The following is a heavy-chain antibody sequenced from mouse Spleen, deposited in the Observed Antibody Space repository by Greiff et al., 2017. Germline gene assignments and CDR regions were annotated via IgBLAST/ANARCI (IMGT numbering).Heavy chain of an antibody. Sequence: QVQLKQSGAELVRPGASVKLSCKASGYTFTDYYINWVKQRPGQGLEWIARIYPGSGNTYYNEKFKGKATLTAEKSSSTAYMQLSSLTSEDSAVYFCARGEVRRGCAYWGQGTLVTVSA. CDR1: GYTFTDYY. CDR3: ARGEVRRGCAY. J-gene: IGHJ3*01. V-gene: IGHV1-76*01. CDR2: IYPGSGNT. D-gene: IGHD2-14*01.